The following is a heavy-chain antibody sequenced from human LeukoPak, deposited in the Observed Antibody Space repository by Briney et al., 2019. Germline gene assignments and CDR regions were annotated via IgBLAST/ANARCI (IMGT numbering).Heavy chain of an antibody. D-gene: IGHD3-22*01. CDR2: INPNSGGT. J-gene: IGHJ4*02. V-gene: IGHV1-2*02. CDR1: GYTFTGYY. Sequence: ASVKVSCKASGYTFTGYYMHWVRQAPGQGLEWMGWINPNSGGTNYAQKFQGRVTMTRDTSISTAYMELSRLRSDDTAVYYCARYKGRYYYDSNFDYWGQGTLVTVSS. CDR3: ARYKGRYYYDSNFDY.